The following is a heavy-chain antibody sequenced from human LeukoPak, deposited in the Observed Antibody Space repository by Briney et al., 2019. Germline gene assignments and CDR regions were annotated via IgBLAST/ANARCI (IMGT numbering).Heavy chain of an antibody. V-gene: IGHV3-48*03. J-gene: IGHJ4*02. CDR2: ISSSGSTI. Sequence: GGSLRLSCAASGFTFSSYEMNWVRQAPGKGLEWVSYISSSGSTIYYADSVKGRFTISRDNAKNSLYLQMNSLRAEDTALYYCAKDGYSNYLYYFDYWGQGTLVTVSS. CDR1: GFTFSSYE. CDR3: AKDGYSNYLYYFDY. D-gene: IGHD4-11*01.